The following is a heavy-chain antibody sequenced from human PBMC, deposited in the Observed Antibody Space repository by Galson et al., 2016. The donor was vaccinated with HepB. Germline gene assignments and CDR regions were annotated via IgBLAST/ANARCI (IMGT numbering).Heavy chain of an antibody. Sequence: LSLTCAVYGGSFSGYHWSWIRQPPGKGLEWIGEINHSGYTNYNPSLKSRVTISVDTSKNQFSLKLSSVTAADTAVFYCARVSLRGSGKFGFGPWGQGTLVTVSS. D-gene: IGHD3-10*01. V-gene: IGHV4-34*01. CDR1: GGSFSGYH. J-gene: IGHJ5*02. CDR3: ARVSLRGSGKFGFGP. CDR2: INHSGYT.